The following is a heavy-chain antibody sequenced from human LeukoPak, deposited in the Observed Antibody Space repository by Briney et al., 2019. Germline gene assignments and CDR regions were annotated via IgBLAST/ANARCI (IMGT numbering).Heavy chain of an antibody. CDR1: GFTSTSYW. CDR2: IRQDGGAA. Sequence: GGSLRLSCAASGFTSTSYWMTWVRQAPGKGLEWLANIRQDGGAAYYGGSVKGRFTISRDNAKNSLFLQMNSLRAEDTAVYYCATSKDTAGGPYWGQGTLVTVSS. J-gene: IGHJ4*02. CDR3: ATSKDTAGGPY. D-gene: IGHD5-18*01. V-gene: IGHV3-7*01.